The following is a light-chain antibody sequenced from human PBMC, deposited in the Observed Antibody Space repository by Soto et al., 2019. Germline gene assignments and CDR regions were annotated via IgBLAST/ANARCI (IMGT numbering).Light chain of an antibody. CDR2: KAS. CDR1: QSISSW. Sequence: DIHLTQSPSTLSASVGDRVTITCRASQSISSWLAWYQQKPGKAPKLRIYKASTLESGVPSRFGSSGSGTEFTLTISSLQPDDFATYYCQHWVDYMWTFGQGTKVEIK. CDR3: QHWVDYMWT. J-gene: IGKJ1*01. V-gene: IGKV1-5*03.